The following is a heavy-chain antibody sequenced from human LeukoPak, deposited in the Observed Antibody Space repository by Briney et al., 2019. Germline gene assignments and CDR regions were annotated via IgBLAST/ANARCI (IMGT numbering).Heavy chain of an antibody. CDR2: INHSGST. CDR3: ARESYRSGGSCYSFLGDYYYYMDV. D-gene: IGHD2-15*01. Sequence: PSETLSLTCAVYGGSFSGYYWSWIRQPPGKGLEWIGEINHSGSTNYNPSLKSRVTISVDTSKNQFSLKLSSVTAADTAVYYCARESYRSGGSCYSFLGDYYYYMDVWGKGTTVTISS. V-gene: IGHV4-34*01. J-gene: IGHJ6*03. CDR1: GGSFSGYY.